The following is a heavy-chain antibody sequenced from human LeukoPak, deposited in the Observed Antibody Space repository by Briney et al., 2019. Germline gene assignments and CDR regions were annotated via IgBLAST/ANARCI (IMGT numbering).Heavy chain of an antibody. D-gene: IGHD2-2*01. CDR2: IYYSGST. V-gene: IGHV4-31*11. CDR3: ARESSSTSCLDY. Sequence: SETLSLTCAVSGGSISSGGYYWSWIRQHPGKGLEWIGYIYYSGSTYYNPSLKSRVTISVDTSKNQFSLKLSSVTAADTAVYYCARESSSTSCLDYWGQGTLVTVSS. J-gene: IGHJ4*02. CDR1: GGSISSGGYY.